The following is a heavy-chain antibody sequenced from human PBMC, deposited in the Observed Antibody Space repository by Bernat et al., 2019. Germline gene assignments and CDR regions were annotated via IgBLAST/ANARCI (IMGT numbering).Heavy chain of an antibody. D-gene: IGHD4-11*01. V-gene: IGHV3-30-3*01. CDR2: MSYDGSNK. J-gene: IGHJ3*02. Sequence: QVQLVESGGGVVQPGRSLRLSCAASGFTFSSYAMHWVRQAPGKGLEWVAVMSYDGSNKYYADSVKGRFTISRDNSKNTLYLQMNSLRAEDTAVYYCARNSMTNKWSAFDIWGQGTMVTVSS. CDR3: ARNSMTNKWSAFDI. CDR1: GFTFSSYA.